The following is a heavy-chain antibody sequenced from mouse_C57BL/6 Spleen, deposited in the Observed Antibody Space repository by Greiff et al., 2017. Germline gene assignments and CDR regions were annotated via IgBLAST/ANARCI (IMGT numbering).Heavy chain of an antibody. J-gene: IGHJ1*03. Sequence: QVQLQQSGAELVKPGASVKLSCKASGYTFTEYTIHWVKQRSGQGLEWIGWFYPGSGSIKYNEKFKDKATLPADKSSSTVYMEVRRLTSEDSAVYFWERHEEERDYYGSSYGYFDVWGTGNTVTVSS. CDR2: FYPGSGSI. V-gene: IGHV1-62-2*01. D-gene: IGHD1-1*01. CDR1: GYTFTEYT. CDR3: ERHEEERDYYGSSYGYFDV.